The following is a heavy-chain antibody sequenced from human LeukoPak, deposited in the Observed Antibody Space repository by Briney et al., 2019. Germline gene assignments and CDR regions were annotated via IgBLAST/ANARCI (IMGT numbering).Heavy chain of an antibody. CDR3: ARVPRSSTSCLDY. CDR2: ISSSSSYI. V-gene: IGHV3-21*01. J-gene: IGHJ4*02. CDR1: GFTFSSYS. D-gene: IGHD2-2*01. Sequence: NTGGSLRPSCAASGFTFSSYSMNWVRQAPGKGLEWVSSISSSSSYIYYADSVKGRFTISRDNAKNSLYLQMNSLRAEDTAVYYCARVPRSSTSCLDYWGQGTLVTVSS.